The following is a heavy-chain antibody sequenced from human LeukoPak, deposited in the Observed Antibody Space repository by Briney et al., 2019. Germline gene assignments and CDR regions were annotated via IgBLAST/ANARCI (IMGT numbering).Heavy chain of an antibody. CDR1: GGSISSYY. V-gene: IGHV4-59*01. D-gene: IGHD3-22*01. Sequence: SETLSLTCTVSGGSISSYYWSWIRQPPGKGLEWIGYIYYSESTNYNPSPKSRVTISVETSKNEFSLKLSSVTAADTAVYYCARVTGYMIEDYFDYWGQGTLVTVSS. CDR3: ARVTGYMIEDYFDY. CDR2: IYYSEST. J-gene: IGHJ4*02.